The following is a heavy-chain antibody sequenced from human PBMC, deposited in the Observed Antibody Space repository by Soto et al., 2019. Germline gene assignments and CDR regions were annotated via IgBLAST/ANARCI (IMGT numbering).Heavy chain of an antibody. J-gene: IGHJ3*02. CDR3: ASPYCGGDCYSPHAFDI. CDR2: IYSGGST. D-gene: IGHD2-21*02. CDR1: GFTVSSNY. Sequence: EVQLVETGGGLIQPGGSLRLSYAASGFTVSSNYMSWVRQAPGKGLEWVSVIYSGGSTYYADSVKGRFTISRDNSKNTLYLQMNSLRAEDTAVYYCASPYCGGDCYSPHAFDIWGQGTMVTVSS. V-gene: IGHV3-53*02.